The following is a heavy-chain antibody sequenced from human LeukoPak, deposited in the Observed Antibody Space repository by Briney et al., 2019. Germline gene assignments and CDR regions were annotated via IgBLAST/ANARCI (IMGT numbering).Heavy chain of an antibody. D-gene: IGHD3-22*01. J-gene: IGHJ3*02. CDR3: ALTDYYDSSGYSI. Sequence: ASVKVSCKASGYTFTGHYMHWVRQAPGQGLEWMGWINPNSGGTNYAQKFQGRVTMTRDTSISTAYMELSRLRSDDTAVYYCALTDYYDSSGYSIWGQGTMVTVSS. CDR2: INPNSGGT. CDR1: GYTFTGHY. V-gene: IGHV1-2*02.